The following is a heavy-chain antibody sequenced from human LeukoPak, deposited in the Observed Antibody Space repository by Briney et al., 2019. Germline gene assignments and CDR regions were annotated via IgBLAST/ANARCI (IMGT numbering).Heavy chain of an antibody. CDR3: ARGLRGSRLRYYYYMAV. Sequence: PSETLSLTCAVYGGSFSGYYWSWVRQPPGKGLEWIGEINHSGSTNYNPSLKSRVTISVDTSKNQFSLKLSSVTAADTAVYYCARGLRGSRLRYYYYMAVWGKGTTVTVSS. D-gene: IGHD3-16*01. V-gene: IGHV4-34*01. J-gene: IGHJ6*03. CDR2: INHSGST. CDR1: GGSFSGYY.